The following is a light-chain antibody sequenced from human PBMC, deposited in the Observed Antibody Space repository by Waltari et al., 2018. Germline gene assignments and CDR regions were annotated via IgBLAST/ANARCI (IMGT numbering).Light chain of an antibody. V-gene: IGLV2-23*02. Sequence: QSALTQPASVSGSPGQSITIPCTGTSSDVGGYHLVPWYQQHPAKAPKPVIYGVTKRPSGVSDRFSGSKSGNTASLTISGLQAEDEADYYCYSYAGSANGVFGGGTTLTVL. CDR1: SSDVGGYHL. J-gene: IGLJ3*02. CDR2: GVT. CDR3: YSYAGSANGV.